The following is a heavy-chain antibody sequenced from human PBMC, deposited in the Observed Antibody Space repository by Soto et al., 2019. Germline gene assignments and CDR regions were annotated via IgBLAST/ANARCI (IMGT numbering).Heavy chain of an antibody. D-gene: IGHD3-3*01. CDR3: ASSTVVGEIALTSKTWFDP. CDR2: IIPVFSAT. Sequence: QVHLIQSGAEVKKPGASVKVSCKASGGTFNNYAFSWVRQAPGQGLEWMGAIIPVFSATHYAQNFQGRVTISANESTMTVYWDLSSLTLDDTAVYFCASSTVVGEIALTSKTWFDPWGQGTLVIVSS. J-gene: IGHJ5*02. CDR1: GGTFNNYA. V-gene: IGHV1-69*01.